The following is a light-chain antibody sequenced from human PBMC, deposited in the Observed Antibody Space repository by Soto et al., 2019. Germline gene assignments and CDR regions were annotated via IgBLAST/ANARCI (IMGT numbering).Light chain of an antibody. Sequence: EIVLTQSPGTLSWSPGERATLSCRASQSISSTYLAWYRQKPGKSPRILIYAASSRATGIPDKFSGSGSGTDVTLTISRLEPEDFAVYYCQQYYASSWTFGQGTRVEIK. CDR2: AAS. CDR3: QQYYASSWT. V-gene: IGKV3-20*01. CDR1: QSISSTY. J-gene: IGKJ1*01.